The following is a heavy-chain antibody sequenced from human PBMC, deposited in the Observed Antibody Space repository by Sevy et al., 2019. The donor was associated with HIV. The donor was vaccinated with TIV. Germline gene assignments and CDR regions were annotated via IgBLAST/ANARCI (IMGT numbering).Heavy chain of an antibody. CDR2: MWYDGNNK. CDR1: GFTFSNFG. J-gene: IGHJ4*02. V-gene: IGHV3-33*01. CDR3: ARGPSLIVAGAAGYLDY. D-gene: IGHD2-21*01. Sequence: GGSLRLSCTASGFTFSNFGIHWVRQAPGTGLQWVALMWYDGNNKYYADSVKGRFTISRDSSKNTVYLQMNNLRAEDTAMYYCARGPSLIVAGAAGYLDYWGQGTLVTVSS.